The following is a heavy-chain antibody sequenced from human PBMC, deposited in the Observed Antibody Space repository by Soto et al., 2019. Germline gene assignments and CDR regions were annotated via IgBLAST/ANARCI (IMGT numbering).Heavy chain of an antibody. CDR1: GFTFSNHW. D-gene: IGHD2-8*01. CDR3: ARDFWRNGVCLDV. Sequence: EVQLVESGGGLVQPGGSLRLSCAASGFTFSNHWMHWVRQVPGKGLVWVSRINSDGSSTSYADSVKGRFTISRDNAKNTLYLEMNSLRVEDTDVFYCARDFWRNGVCLDVWGQGTTVTVS. J-gene: IGHJ6*02. V-gene: IGHV3-74*01. CDR2: INSDGSST.